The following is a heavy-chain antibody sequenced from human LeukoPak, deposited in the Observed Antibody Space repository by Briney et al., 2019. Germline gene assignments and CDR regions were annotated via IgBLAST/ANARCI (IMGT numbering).Heavy chain of an antibody. CDR3: ARCGYGYLFLDY. D-gene: IGHD5-18*01. Sequence: GGSLRPSCAASGLTLSSYWMSSVSQAPGKGLECVANIKHDGSEKYSEASVKGRFTISRDNANNSLYLQMNSLRAEDTSVYDCARCGYGYLFLDYWGQGILVTVSS. J-gene: IGHJ4*02. CDR1: GLTLSSYW. V-gene: IGHV3-7*01. CDR2: IKHDGSEK.